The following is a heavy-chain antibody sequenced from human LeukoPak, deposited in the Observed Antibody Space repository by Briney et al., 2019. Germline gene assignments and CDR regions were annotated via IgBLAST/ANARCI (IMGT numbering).Heavy chain of an antibody. CDR3: ARDRGSCSGGSCYRLDY. CDR1: VYTLTVYY. Sequence: ASVRVSSTASVYTLTVYYMHCVRHTPGQGREKRVETNPNSGHTNCTKKFQGRITITRDTPISTAYMELSRLRSDDTAVYYCARDRGSCSGGSCYRLDYWGEGTLVTVSS. D-gene: IGHD2-15*01. V-gene: IGHV1-2*02. J-gene: IGHJ4*02. CDR2: TNPNSGHT.